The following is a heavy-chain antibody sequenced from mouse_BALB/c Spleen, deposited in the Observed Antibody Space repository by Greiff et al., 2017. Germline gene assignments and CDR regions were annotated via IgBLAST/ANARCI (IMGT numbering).Heavy chain of an antibody. Sequence: EVKLMESGPGLVKPSQSLSLTCTVTGYSITSDYAWNWIRQFPGNKLEWMGYISYSGSTSYNPSLKSRISITRDTSKNQFFLQLNYVTTEDTATYYCARDGNYEGVAYWGQGTLVTVSA. J-gene: IGHJ3*01. CDR3: ARDGNYEGVAY. D-gene: IGHD2-1*01. CDR2: ISYSGST. CDR1: GYSITSDYA. V-gene: IGHV3-2*02.